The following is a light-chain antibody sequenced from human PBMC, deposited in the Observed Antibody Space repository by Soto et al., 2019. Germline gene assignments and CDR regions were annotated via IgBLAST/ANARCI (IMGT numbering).Light chain of an antibody. CDR2: GAS. CDR1: QSVSSSY. CDR3: LHYGSSPQT. J-gene: IGKJ1*01. Sequence: EIVLTQSPGTLSLSPGERDTLSCRASQSVSSSYLAWYQQKPGQAPRLLIYGASSRATDIPDRFSGSGSGTDFTLSISRLEPEDFAVYYCLHYGSSPQTFGPGTKVDIK. V-gene: IGKV3-20*01.